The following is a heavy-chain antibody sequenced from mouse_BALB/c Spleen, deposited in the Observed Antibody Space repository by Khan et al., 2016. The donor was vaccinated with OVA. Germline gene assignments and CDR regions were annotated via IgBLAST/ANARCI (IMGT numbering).Heavy chain of an antibody. J-gene: IGHJ2*01. V-gene: IGHV2-9*02. Sequence: QVQLQQSGPGLVAPSQCLSITCTVSGYSLTRYGVQWVRQPPGKGLEWLGLIWVGGSTIYYWALMSRLSIIIDNSKSLVFFIINSLQTDNKALDYCAKCKYHARYWGQGTTLTVSS. D-gene: IGHD3-3*01. CDR3: AKCKYHARY. CDR1: GYSLTRYG. CDR2: IWVGGST.